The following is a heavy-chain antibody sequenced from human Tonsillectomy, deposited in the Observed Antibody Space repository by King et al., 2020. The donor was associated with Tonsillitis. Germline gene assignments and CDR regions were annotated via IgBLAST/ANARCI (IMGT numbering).Heavy chain of an antibody. J-gene: IGHJ4*02. V-gene: IGHV3-7*03. D-gene: IGHD6-13*01. CDR2: IKQDGSEK. CDR1: GFTFSSYW. CDR3: ARAEDIAAGGNYYFGY. Sequence: VQLVESGGGLVQPGGSLRLSCAASGFTFSSYWMSWVRQAPGKGLEWVANIKQDGSEKYYVDSVKGRFTISRDNAKNSLYLQMNSLRAEDTAVYYCARAEDIAAGGNYYFGYWGQGTLVTVSS.